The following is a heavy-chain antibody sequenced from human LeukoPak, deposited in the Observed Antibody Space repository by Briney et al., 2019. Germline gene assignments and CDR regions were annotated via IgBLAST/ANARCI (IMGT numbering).Heavy chain of an antibody. CDR3: ARDLPSTKVYDY. D-gene: IGHD5/OR15-5a*01. CDR1: GGTFSSYA. Sequence: GASVKVSCKASGGTFSSYAISWVRQAPGQGLEWMGGIIPIFGTANYAQKFQGRVTITADESTSTAYMELSSLRSEDTAVYYCARDLPSTKVYDYWGQGTLVTVSS. J-gene: IGHJ4*02. CDR2: IIPIFGTA. V-gene: IGHV1-69*13.